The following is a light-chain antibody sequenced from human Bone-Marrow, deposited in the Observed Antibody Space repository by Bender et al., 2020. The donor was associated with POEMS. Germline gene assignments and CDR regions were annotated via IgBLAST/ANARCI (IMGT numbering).Light chain of an antibody. CDR3: CSFGSSSPPSV. V-gene: IGLV2-11*01. CDR2: DVS. J-gene: IGLJ1*01. CDR1: SSDVGGSKF. Sequence: QSALTQPRSVSGSPGQSVTISCTGSSSDVGGSKFVSWHQQHPGKAPKVILYDVSKRTSGVPDRFSGSKSGNTASLTISGLQAEDEATYYCCSFGSSSPPSVFGTGTKVTVL.